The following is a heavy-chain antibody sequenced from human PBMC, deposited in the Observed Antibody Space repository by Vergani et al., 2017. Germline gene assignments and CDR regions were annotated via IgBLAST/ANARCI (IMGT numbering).Heavy chain of an antibody. J-gene: IGHJ3*02. CDR2: IYPGDSDT. D-gene: IGHD3-16*01. Sequence: EVQLVQSGAEVKKPGASLKISCKGSGYSFRTYWIGWVRRMPGKGLEWMGIIYPGDSDTKYSPSFQGQVTISADKSSSTAYLQWSSLKASDTAMYDCAGPPGGGSHALDIWGEGSLVSVPS. V-gene: IGHV5-51*03. CDR3: AGPPGGGSHALDI. CDR1: GYSFRTYW.